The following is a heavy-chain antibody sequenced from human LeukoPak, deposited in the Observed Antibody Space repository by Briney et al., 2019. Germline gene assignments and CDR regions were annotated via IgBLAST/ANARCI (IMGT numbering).Heavy chain of an antibody. V-gene: IGHV3-23*01. CDR1: GFTFSSYA. D-gene: IGHD5-12*01. CDR3: AKVPDFPRGYDFWFDP. Sequence: PGGSLRLSCAASGFTFSSYAMSWVRQAPGKGLEWVSAISGSGGSTYYADSVKGRFTISRDNSKNTLYPQMNSLRAEDTAVYYCAKVPDFPRGYDFWFDPWGQGTPVTVSS. CDR2: ISGSGGST. J-gene: IGHJ5*02.